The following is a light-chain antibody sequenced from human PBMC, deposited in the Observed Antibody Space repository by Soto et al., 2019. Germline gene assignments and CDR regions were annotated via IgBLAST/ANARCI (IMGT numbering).Light chain of an antibody. V-gene: IGLV8-61*01. J-gene: IGLJ2*01. CDR2: STK. Sequence: QTVVTQEPSFSVSPGGTVTLTCGLSSGSVSSSYYPSWYQQTPGQAPRTLIYSTKTRSSGVPDRFSGSILGNKAALTITGAQADDESDYYCALYMGNGISVFGGGTKLTGL. CDR3: ALYMGNGISV. CDR1: SGSVSSSYY.